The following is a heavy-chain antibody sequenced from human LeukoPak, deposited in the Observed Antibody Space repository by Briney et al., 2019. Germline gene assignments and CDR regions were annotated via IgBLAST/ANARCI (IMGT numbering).Heavy chain of an antibody. CDR1: GYTFTSYD. CDR2: VIPIFGTA. CDR3: ARAGDDYAFDY. D-gene: IGHD4-17*01. J-gene: IGHJ4*02. V-gene: IGHV1-69*13. Sequence: ASVKVSCKASGYTFTSYDINWVRQATGQGLEWMGGVIPIFGTANYAQKFQGRVTITADESTSTAYMELRSLRSDDTAVYYCARAGDDYAFDYWGQGTLVTVSS.